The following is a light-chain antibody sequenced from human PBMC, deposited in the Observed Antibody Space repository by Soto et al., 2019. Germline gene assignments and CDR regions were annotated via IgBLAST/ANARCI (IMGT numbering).Light chain of an antibody. Sequence: DIVMTQSPESLAVSLGERATINCRSSQSLLYTSINKNYLAWHQQKPGQPPKLLIYWAATRESGVPDRFSGSGSGKDFTLTISSLQAEDVAVYYCHQYYNTPRTFGPGTKVEI. CDR3: HQYYNTPRT. J-gene: IGKJ1*01. CDR2: WAA. V-gene: IGKV4-1*01. CDR1: QSLLYTSINKNY.